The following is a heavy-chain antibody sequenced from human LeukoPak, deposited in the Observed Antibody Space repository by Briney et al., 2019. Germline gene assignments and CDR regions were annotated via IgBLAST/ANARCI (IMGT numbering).Heavy chain of an antibody. CDR3: ARFVAARPVDY. CDR1: GFTLSSHW. J-gene: IGHJ4*02. V-gene: IGHV3-7*01. D-gene: IGHD6-6*01. Sequence: GGSLRLSCAASGFTLSSHWMTWVRQAPGKGLEWMANIEQDGGEKYYVDSVKGRFTISRDNAKNSLYLQMNSLRAEDTAVYYCARFVAARPVDYWGQGTLVTVSS. CDR2: IEQDGGEK.